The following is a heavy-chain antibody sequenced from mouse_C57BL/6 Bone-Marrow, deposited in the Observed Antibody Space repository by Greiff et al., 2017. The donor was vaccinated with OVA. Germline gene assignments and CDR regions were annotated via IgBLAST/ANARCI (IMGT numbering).Heavy chain of an antibody. Sequence: EVMLVESGGGLVKPGGSLKLSCAASGFTFSSYAMYWVRQTPEKRLEWVATISDGGSYTYYPDNVKGRFTISRDNAKNNLYLQMSHLKSEDTAMYYCAREGYGNPYYAMDYWGQGTSVTVSS. V-gene: IGHV5-4*01. CDR2: ISDGGSYT. CDR1: GFTFSSYA. J-gene: IGHJ4*01. CDR3: AREGYGNPYYAMDY. D-gene: IGHD2-1*01.